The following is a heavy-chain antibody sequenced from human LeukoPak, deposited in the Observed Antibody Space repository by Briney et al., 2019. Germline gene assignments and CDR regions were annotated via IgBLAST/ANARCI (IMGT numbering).Heavy chain of an antibody. J-gene: IGHJ3*02. CDR1: GGSISSGGYS. V-gene: IGHV4-30-2*01. CDR3: ARGIPRTLEYYYDSSGYRSHAFDI. CDR2: IYHSGST. D-gene: IGHD3-22*01. Sequence: SQTLSLTCAVSGGSISSGGYSWSWIRQPPGKGLEWIGYIYHSGSTYYNPSLKSRVTISVDRSKNQFSLKLSSVTAADTAVYYCARGIPRTLEYYYDSSGYRSHAFDIWGQGTMVTVSS.